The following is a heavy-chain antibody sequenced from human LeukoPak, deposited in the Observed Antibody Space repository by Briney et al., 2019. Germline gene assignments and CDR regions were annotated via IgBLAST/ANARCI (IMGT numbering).Heavy chain of an antibody. V-gene: IGHV4-38-2*02. D-gene: IGHD1-26*01. Sequence: SETLSLTCTVSGYSITRGSYWGWIRQPPGKGLEWIANIYHSGSTYYNPSLKSRLTLSLDTSQNQFSLKLTSVTAADTAVYYCARENGPWDKNWFDPWGQGTLVTVSS. CDR2: IYHSGST. J-gene: IGHJ5*02. CDR1: GYSITRGSY. CDR3: ARENGPWDKNWFDP.